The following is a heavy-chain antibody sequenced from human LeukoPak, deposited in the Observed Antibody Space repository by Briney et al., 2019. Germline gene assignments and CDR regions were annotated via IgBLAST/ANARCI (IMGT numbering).Heavy chain of an antibody. J-gene: IGHJ4*02. CDR1: GFTFSTYS. Sequence: GWSLRLSWAASGFTFSTYSMKWVRQAPGEGLEWVSYISSSSGTIYYADSVKGRFTISRDNAKNSLYLQMNGLRDEDKAVYYCARDQSDYYGSGSYSEGSYWGQGTLVTVSS. D-gene: IGHD3-10*01. CDR3: ARDQSDYYGSGSYSEGSY. CDR2: ISSSSGTI. V-gene: IGHV3-48*02.